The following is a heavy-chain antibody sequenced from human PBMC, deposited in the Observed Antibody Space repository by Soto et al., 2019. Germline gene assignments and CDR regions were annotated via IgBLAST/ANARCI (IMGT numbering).Heavy chain of an antibody. V-gene: IGHV4-59*01. D-gene: IGHD3-10*01. J-gene: IGHJ5*02. CDR3: ERGALLWFGEPRGWFDP. CDR2: IYYSGST. Sequence: SETLSLTCTVSGGSISSYYWSWIRQPPGKGLEWIGYIYYSGSTNYNPSLKSRVTISVDTSKNQFSLKLSSVTAADTAVYYCERGALLWFGEPRGWFDPWGQGTLVTVS. CDR1: GGSISSYY.